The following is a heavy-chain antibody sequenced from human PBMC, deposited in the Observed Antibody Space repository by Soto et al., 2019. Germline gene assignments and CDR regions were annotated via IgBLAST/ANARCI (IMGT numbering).Heavy chain of an antibody. V-gene: IGHV3-74*01. Sequence: EAQLVESGGGLVQPGGSLRLSCVASGFTFSSYWMHWVRQAPGKGMVWVSRISSDGSSTTYADSVKGRFTISRDTAKNTLSLQMNSLGAEDTAVYYCARGGRYYYMDVWGKGTTVTVSS. CDR1: GFTFSSYW. CDR3: ARGGRYYYMDV. CDR2: ISSDGSST. J-gene: IGHJ6*03. D-gene: IGHD3-16*01.